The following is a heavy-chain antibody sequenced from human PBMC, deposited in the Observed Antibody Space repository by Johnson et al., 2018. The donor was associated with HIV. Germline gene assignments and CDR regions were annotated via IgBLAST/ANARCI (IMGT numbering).Heavy chain of an antibody. Sequence: VQLVESGGGLVQPGGSLRLSCAASGFTFDDYAMHWVRQAPGKGLEWVSGISWNSGSIGYADSVNGRFTISRDNAKNSLYLQMNSLRAEDTAVYYCAKDLSSQLLWFIRDGFDVWGQGTMVTVSS. CDR2: ISWNSGSI. CDR1: GFTFDDYA. J-gene: IGHJ3*01. D-gene: IGHD3-10*01. V-gene: IGHV3-9*01. CDR3: AKDLSSQLLWFIRDGFDV.